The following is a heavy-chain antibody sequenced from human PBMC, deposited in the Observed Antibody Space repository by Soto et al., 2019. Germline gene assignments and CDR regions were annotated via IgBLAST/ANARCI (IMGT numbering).Heavy chain of an antibody. CDR1: GFTFSSYS. Sequence: EVQLVESGGGLVQPGGSLRLSCAASGFTFSSYSMNWVRQAPGKGLEWVSYVSSSSSTIYYADSVKGRFTISRDNAKNSLYLQMNSLRDEDTAIYYCASELGYSRSFDFWGQGTLVTVSS. V-gene: IGHV3-48*02. D-gene: IGHD6-13*01. CDR3: ASELGYSRSFDF. CDR2: VSSSSSTI. J-gene: IGHJ4*02.